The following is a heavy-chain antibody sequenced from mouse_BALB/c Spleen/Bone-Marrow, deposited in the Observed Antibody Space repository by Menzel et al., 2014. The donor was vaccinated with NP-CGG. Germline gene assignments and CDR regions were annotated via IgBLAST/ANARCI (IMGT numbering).Heavy chain of an antibody. V-gene: IGHV5-4*02. CDR3: AREMAMDY. J-gene: IGHJ4*01. CDR2: ISDGGSYT. Sequence: EVQGVESGGGLVKPGGSLKLSCAASGFTFSDYYMYWVRQTPEKRLEWVATISDGGSYTYYPDSVEGRFTISRDNAKNNLYLQMSSLKSEDTAMYYCAREMAMDYWGQGTSVTVSS. CDR1: GFTFSDYY.